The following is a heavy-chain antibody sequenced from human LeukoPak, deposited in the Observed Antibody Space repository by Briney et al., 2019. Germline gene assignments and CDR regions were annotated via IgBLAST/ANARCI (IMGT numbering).Heavy chain of an antibody. CDR3: ARILDRDA. J-gene: IGHJ3*01. V-gene: IGHV4-4*07. Sequence: ASETLSLTCTVSGGPMSDSYWYWIRHSVATGMEWIGRIHAIGSTNYNPSLKSRVIISLDTSKNQFSLSLSAVTAADTATYYCARILDRDAWGQGTLVTVSP. D-gene: IGHD3-22*01. CDR1: GGPMSDSY. CDR2: IHAIGST.